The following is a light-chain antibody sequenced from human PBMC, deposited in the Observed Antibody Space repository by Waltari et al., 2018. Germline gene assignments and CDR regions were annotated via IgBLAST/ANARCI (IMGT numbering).Light chain of an antibody. CDR1: NSNVRVNP. CDR2: SND. CDR3: AAWDDSLRAVV. Sequence: QSVLTQPPSASGTPGQRVTISCSGSNSNVRVNPVTWYQQLPGAAPAVLIYSNDQRPSGVPDRISGSDAGTAASLASGGLQSEDEAHYDCAAWDDSLRAVVFGGGNKVTVL. J-gene: IGLJ2*01. V-gene: IGLV1-44*01.